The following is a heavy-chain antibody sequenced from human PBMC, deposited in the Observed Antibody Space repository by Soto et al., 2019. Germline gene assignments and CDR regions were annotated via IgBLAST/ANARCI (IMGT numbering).Heavy chain of an antibody. CDR1: GFTFSNAW. J-gene: IGHJ6*03. D-gene: IGHD3-3*01. V-gene: IGHV3-15*07. CDR3: AKRGGSITIFGVESRHYYYYYMDV. Sequence: GGSLRLSCAASGFTFSNAWMNWVRQAPGKGLEWVGRIKSKTDGGTTDYAAPVKGRFTISRDDSKNTLYLQMNSLRAEDTAVYYCAKRGGSITIFGVESRHYYYYYMDVWGKGTTVTVSS. CDR2: IKSKTDGGTT.